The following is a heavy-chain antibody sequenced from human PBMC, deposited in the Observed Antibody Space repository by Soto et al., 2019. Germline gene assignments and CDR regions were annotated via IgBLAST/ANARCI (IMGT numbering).Heavy chain of an antibody. D-gene: IGHD5-18*01. J-gene: IGHJ6*02. CDR3: AREVESYGLGMDV. V-gene: IGHV3-53*01. CDR1: GFTVSSNF. CDR2: IYSSSST. Sequence: EVQLVESGGGLIQPGGSLRLSCAASGFTVSSNFMSWVRQAPGKGLEWVSVIYSSSSTYYADSVKGRFTISRDNSKNTLYLQMNSLRAEDTAVYYCAREVESYGLGMDVWGQGTTVTVSS.